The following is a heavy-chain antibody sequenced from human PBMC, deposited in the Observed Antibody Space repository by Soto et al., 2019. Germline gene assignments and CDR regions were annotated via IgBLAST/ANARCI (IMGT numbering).Heavy chain of an antibody. CDR1: GFTFSSYA. D-gene: IGHD3-22*01. CDR3: AKDVYYYDSSGYYYIDYFDY. CDR2: ISGSGGST. J-gene: IGHJ4*02. Sequence: GGSLRLSCAASGFTFSSYAMSWVRQAPGKGLEWVSAISGSGGSTYYADSVKGRFTIPRDNSKNTLYLQMNSLRAEDTAVYYCAKDVYYYDSSGYYYIDYFDYWGQGTLVTVSS. V-gene: IGHV3-23*01.